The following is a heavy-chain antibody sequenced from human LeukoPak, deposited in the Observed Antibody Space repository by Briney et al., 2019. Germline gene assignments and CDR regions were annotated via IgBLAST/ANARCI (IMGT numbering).Heavy chain of an antibody. CDR3: TTQPTGFPNRVDP. CDR2: FHYYGTT. Sequence: SETLSLTCTVSGGSISSRPYSWGWTRQPPGKRLEWIGTFHYYGTTYYNPSLESRVTISVDTSKNQFSLNLRSVTAADTAVYYCTTQPTGFPNRVDPWGQGTLVTVSS. J-gene: IGHJ5*02. V-gene: IGHV4-39*01. CDR1: GGSISSRPYS. D-gene: IGHD2-8*02.